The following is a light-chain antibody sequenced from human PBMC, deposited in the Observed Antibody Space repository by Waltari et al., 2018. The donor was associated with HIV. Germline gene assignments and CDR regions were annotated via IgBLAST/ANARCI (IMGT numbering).Light chain of an antibody. CDR2: GNT. CDR1: TSHIGAGYA. CDR3: QSYDSSLSGVI. Sequence: QSVLTQPPSVSGAPGQRVTIPRTGNTSHIGAGYAVHWYQQLPGTAPKRPISGNTNRPSGVPDLFSGSTSGTSASLAITGLQAGDEADFYCQSYDSSLSGVIFGGGTKLTVL. J-gene: IGLJ2*01. V-gene: IGLV1-40*01.